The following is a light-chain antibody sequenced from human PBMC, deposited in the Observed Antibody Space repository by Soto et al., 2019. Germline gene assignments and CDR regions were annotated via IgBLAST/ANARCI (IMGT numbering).Light chain of an antibody. Sequence: DIQMTQSPSSLSAYVGDRVTITCRASQTISRPLHWYQQRPGKGPKLLIYVASTLESGVPSRFSGSGSGTDFTLTISGLQPEDSATYYCQQSDSTPFTFGQGTKVEI. V-gene: IGKV1-39*01. CDR3: QQSDSTPFT. CDR2: VAS. CDR1: QTISRP. J-gene: IGKJ2*01.